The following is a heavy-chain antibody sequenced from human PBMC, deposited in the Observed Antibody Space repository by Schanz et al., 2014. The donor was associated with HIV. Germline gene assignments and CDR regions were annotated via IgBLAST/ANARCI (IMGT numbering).Heavy chain of an antibody. Sequence: EVQLVESGGGLVQPGGPLRFSCAAFGFKFGRNWMPWARQAPGKGLEWVANIKEDGSEKYHADSVKGRFTISRDNAKNSLFLQMESLRAEDTAVYYCARDGGEVWGQGTTVTVSS. CDR3: ARDGGEV. V-gene: IGHV3-7*01. CDR1: GFKFGRNW. CDR2: IKEDGSEK. D-gene: IGHD3-16*01. J-gene: IGHJ6*02.